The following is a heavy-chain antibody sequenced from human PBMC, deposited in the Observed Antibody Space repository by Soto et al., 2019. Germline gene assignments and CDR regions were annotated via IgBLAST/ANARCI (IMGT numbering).Heavy chain of an antibody. V-gene: IGHV6-1*01. Sequence: SQTLSLTCAISGDSVSSISAAWNWIRQSPSRGLEWLGRTYYRSKWYNDYAVSVKSRITINPDTTKSQFSLQLNSVTPEDTPVYYCARDRIWVPPANNWFVPWGQGTLVTASS. CDR3: ARDRIWVPPANNWFVP. D-gene: IGHD2-2*01. J-gene: IGHJ5*02. CDR1: GDSVSSISAA. CDR2: TYYRSKWYN.